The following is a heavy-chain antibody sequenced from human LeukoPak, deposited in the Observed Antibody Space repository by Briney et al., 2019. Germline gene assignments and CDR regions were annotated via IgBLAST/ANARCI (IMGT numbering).Heavy chain of an antibody. D-gene: IGHD2-2*01. CDR1: GFTFSDYY. CDR3: ARAPSVRYNWFDP. J-gene: IGHJ5*02. CDR2: VSSSSSYT. Sequence: GGSLRLSCAASGFTFSDYYMSWIRQAPGKGLEWVSYVSSSSSYTNYADSVKGRFTISRDNAKNSLYLQMNSLRAEDTAVYYCARAPSVRYNWFDPWGQGTLVTVSS. V-gene: IGHV3-11*06.